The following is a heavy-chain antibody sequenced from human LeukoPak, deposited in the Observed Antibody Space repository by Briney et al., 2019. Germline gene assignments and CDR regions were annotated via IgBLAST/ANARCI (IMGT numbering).Heavy chain of an antibody. J-gene: IGHJ5*01. CDR3: VRDGAVSGYHLLDS. CDR2: INQDGSEE. D-gene: IGHD5-12*01. V-gene: IGHV3-7*01. CDR1: GFTFSHYW. Sequence: PGGSLRLSCAASGFTFSHYWMTWVRQAPGKGLEWVANINQDGSEEHYMDSVKVRFTISRDNAKNSLSLQMNSLRAEDTAVYYCVRDGAVSGYHLLDSWGQGTLVTVSS.